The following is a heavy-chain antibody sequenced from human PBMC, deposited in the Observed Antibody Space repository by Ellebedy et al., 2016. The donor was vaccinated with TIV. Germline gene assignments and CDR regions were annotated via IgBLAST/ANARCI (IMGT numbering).Heavy chain of an antibody. D-gene: IGHD3-22*01. CDR2: ISAYNGNT. J-gene: IGHJ4*02. CDR1: GYTFTSYG. V-gene: IGHV1-18*01. Sequence: AASVKVSCKASGYTFTSYGISWVRQAPGQGLEWMGWISAYNGNTNYAQKLQGRVTMTTDTSTSTAYMELRSLRSDDTAVYYCARAGYYDSSGYSEFDYWGQGTLVTVSS. CDR3: ARAGYYDSSGYSEFDY.